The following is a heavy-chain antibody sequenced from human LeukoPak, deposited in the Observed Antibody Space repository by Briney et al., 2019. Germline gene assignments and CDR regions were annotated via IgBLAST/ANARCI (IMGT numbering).Heavy chain of an antibody. D-gene: IGHD3-22*01. CDR1: GFTFSNAW. Sequence: GGSLRLSCAASGFTFSNAWMSWVRQAPGKGLEWVGRIQSKTDGGTTDYAAPVKGRFTISRDDSKNTLYLQMNSLKTEDTAVYYCTTDLNARGNYYDSSGFISTIDYWGQGTLVTVSS. V-gene: IGHV3-15*01. J-gene: IGHJ4*02. CDR2: IQSKTDGGTT. CDR3: TTDLNARGNYYDSSGFISTIDY.